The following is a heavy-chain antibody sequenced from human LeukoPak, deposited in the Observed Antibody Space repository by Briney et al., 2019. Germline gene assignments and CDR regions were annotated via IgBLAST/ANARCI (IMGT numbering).Heavy chain of an antibody. CDR1: GFTVSSNY. CDR2: IYSGGTT. CDR3: ARHGSTVVTDY. D-gene: IGHD4-23*01. Sequence: PGGSLRLSCAGSGFTVSSNYMSWVRQAPGKGLEWVSVIYSGGTTYYADSVQGRFTISRDNSKNTLYLQMNSLRVEDTAVYYCARHGSTVVTDYWGQGTRVTVSS. J-gene: IGHJ4*02. V-gene: IGHV3-66*04.